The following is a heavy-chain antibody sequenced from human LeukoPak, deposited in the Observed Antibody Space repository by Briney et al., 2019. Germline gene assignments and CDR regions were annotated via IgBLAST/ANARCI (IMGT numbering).Heavy chain of an antibody. V-gene: IGHV3-53*01. D-gene: IGHD2-15*01. CDR3: ARAIQFGGYFDY. CDR2: IYGGDTT. Sequence: GGSLRLSCAAPGFTVSRDYMSWVRQAPGKGLEWVPVIYGGDTTYYADSVRGRFTISRDTSKNTLYLQMNSLRADDTAVYYCARAIQFGGYFDYWGQGTLVTVSS. J-gene: IGHJ4*02. CDR1: GFTVSRDY.